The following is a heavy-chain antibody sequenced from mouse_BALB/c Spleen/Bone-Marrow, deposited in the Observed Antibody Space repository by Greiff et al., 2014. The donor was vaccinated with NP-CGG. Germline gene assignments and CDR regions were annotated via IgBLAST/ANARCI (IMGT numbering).Heavy chain of an antibody. Sequence: VQLQQSGAELVKPGASVKLSCTASGFNIKDTYMYWVKQRPEQGLEWIGRIDPANGNTKYDPKFQDKATITADTSSNTAYLQLSSLTSEDTAVYYDARYYYGSSLFAYWGQGTLLTVSA. CDR2: IDPANGNT. CDR3: ARYYYGSSLFAY. J-gene: IGHJ3*01. CDR1: GFNIKDTY. V-gene: IGHV14-3*02. D-gene: IGHD1-1*01.